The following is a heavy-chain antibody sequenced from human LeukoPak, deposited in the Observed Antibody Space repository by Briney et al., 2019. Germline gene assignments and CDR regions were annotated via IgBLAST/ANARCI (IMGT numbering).Heavy chain of an antibody. J-gene: IGHJ6*03. D-gene: IGHD1-14*01. Sequence: SETLSLTCAVYGGSFSGYYWSWIRQPPGKGLEWIGEINHSGSTNYNPSLKSRVTISVDTSKNQFSLKLCFETAADTAVYYCARRRGDNHPAFGNMDVWGKGTTVTVSS. CDR2: INHSGST. V-gene: IGHV4-34*01. CDR1: GGSFSGYY. CDR3: ARRRGDNHPAFGNMDV.